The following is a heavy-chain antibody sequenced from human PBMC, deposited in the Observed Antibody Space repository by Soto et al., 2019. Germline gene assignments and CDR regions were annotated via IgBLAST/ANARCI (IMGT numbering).Heavy chain of an antibody. J-gene: IGHJ6*02. CDR3: ARVGYCSSTSCYGSFYYYYYYGMDV. CDR1: GFTFSSYE. V-gene: IGHV3-48*03. CDR2: ISSSGSTI. D-gene: IGHD2-2*01. Sequence: EVQLVESGGGLVQPGGSLRLSCAASGFTFSSYEMNWVRQAPGKGLEWVSYISSSGSTIYYADSVKGRFTISRDNAKNSLYLQMNSLRAEDTAVYYCARVGYCSSTSCYGSFYYYYYYGMDVWGQGTTVIVSS.